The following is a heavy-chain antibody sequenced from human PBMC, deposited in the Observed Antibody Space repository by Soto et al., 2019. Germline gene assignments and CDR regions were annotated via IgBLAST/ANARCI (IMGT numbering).Heavy chain of an antibody. CDR1: GGSMSSYY. V-gene: IGHV4-59*08. CDR2: ISYSGST. CDR3: GRVMIGTSRHTDSDY. Sequence: SETLSLTCTVSGGSMSSYYWTWLRQSPGRGLEWIGYISYSGSTYYNPSLKSRVTISADTSKNQFSLKVASVTAADTAIYYCGRVMIGTSRHTDSDYWGQGTQVTVSS. D-gene: IGHD2-2*01. J-gene: IGHJ4*02.